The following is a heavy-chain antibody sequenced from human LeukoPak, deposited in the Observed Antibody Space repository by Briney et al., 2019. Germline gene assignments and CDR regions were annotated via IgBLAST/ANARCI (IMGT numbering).Heavy chain of an antibody. CDR3: ATLDGNGSGSYYDY. CDR1: GGTFSSYA. CDR2: IIPILGIA. V-gene: IGHV1-69*04. J-gene: IGHJ4*02. D-gene: IGHD3-10*01. Sequence: SAKVSCKASGGTFSSYAISWVRQAPGQGLEWMGRIIPILGIANYAQKFQGRVTITADKSTSTAYMELSSLRSEDTAVYYCATLDGNGSGSYYDYWGQGTLVTVSS.